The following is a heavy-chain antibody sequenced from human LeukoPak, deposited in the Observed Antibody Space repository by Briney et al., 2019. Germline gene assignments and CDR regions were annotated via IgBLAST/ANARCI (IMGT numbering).Heavy chain of an antibody. Sequence: ASVKVSCKASGYTFTSYGISWVRQAPEQGLEWMGWFNPESGGTNYAQKFQGRVTMTTDTTISTAYMELTRLRSDDTAVYYCASALNSRSSSCWGQGTRVTVSS. CDR1: GYTFTSYG. J-gene: IGHJ4*02. CDR2: FNPESGGT. D-gene: IGHD6-13*01. V-gene: IGHV1-2*02. CDR3: ASALNSRSSSC.